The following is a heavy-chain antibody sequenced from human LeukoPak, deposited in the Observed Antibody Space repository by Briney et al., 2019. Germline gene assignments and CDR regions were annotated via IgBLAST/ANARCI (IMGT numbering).Heavy chain of an antibody. J-gene: IGHJ5*02. Sequence: SVKVSCKASGGTFSSYTISWVRQAPGQGLEWMGRIIPILGIANYAQKFQGRVTITADKSTSTAYMELSSLRSEDTAVYYCARDVQNGSGSYYTPNRTSWGQGTLVTVSS. D-gene: IGHD3-10*01. CDR1: GGTFSSYT. CDR3: ARDVQNGSGSYYTPNRTS. CDR2: IIPILGIA. V-gene: IGHV1-69*04.